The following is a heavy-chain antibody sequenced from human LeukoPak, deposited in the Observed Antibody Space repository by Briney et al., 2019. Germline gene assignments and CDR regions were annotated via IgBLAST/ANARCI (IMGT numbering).Heavy chain of an antibody. CDR1: GGSISSYY. CDR2: IYTSGST. J-gene: IGHJ3*02. CDR3: VREVRYYDSSGYFTKSDAFDI. D-gene: IGHD3-22*01. Sequence: SETLSLTCTVSGGSISSYYWNWIRQPAGKGLEWIGRIYTSGSTNYNPSLKSRVTISVDTSKNQFSLKLSSVTAADTAVYYCVREVRYYDSSGYFTKSDAFDIWGQGTMVTVSS. V-gene: IGHV4-4*07.